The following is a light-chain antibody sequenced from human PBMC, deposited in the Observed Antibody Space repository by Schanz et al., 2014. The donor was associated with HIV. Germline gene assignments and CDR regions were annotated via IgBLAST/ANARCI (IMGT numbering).Light chain of an antibody. J-gene: IGLJ1*01. CDR3: QSYDSSLSAYV. CDR2: RNN. CDR1: SSNIGSNY. V-gene: IGLV1-47*01. Sequence: QSVLTQPPSASGTPGQRVNISCSGSSSNIGSNYVYWYQQLPGTAPKLLIYRNNQRPSGVPDRFSGSKSGTSASLAITGLQAEDEADYYCQSYDSSLSAYVFGTGTKLTVL.